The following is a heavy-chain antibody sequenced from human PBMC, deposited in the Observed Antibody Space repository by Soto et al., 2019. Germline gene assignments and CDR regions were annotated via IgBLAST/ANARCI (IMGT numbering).Heavy chain of an antibody. CDR2: INHSGST. Sequence: QVQLQQWGAGLLKPSETLSLTCAVYGGSFSGYYWSWIRQPPGKGLEWIGEINHSGSTNYNPSLKSRVTISADTSKNQCPLKLSSVTAADTAVYYCASWAGIAAAGTLYFDYWGQGTLVTVSS. D-gene: IGHD6-13*01. CDR1: GGSFSGYY. CDR3: ASWAGIAAAGTLYFDY. J-gene: IGHJ4*02. V-gene: IGHV4-34*01.